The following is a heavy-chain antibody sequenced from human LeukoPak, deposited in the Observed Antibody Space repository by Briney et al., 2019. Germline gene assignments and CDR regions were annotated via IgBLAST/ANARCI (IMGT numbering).Heavy chain of an antibody. D-gene: IGHD1-1*01. J-gene: IGHJ4*02. CDR1: GFTITSKY. V-gene: IGHV3-53*01. CDR2: FFSDGVT. Sequence: PGGSLRLACAASGFTITSKYMTWDRQGPGRGLELVSAFFSDGVTSYAESVKGRFTISRDISKNTVYFLTNSLRPDDTAMHYCVTEAWNDWGQGTLVTVSS. CDR3: VTEAWND.